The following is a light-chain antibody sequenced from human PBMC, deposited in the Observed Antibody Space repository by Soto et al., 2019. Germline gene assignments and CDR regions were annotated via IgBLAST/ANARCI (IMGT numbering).Light chain of an antibody. CDR2: GAS. CDR3: LQHNDYPYT. J-gene: IGKJ4*01. V-gene: IGKV1-17*02. CDR1: QAIRTD. Sequence: DIQMTQSPSSLSASVGDRVTITCRASQAIRTDLGWYQQKPGKAPKRLIYGASKLHDGVPLRFSGRGSGTEFTLTISNLQPEDFATYYCLQHNDYPYTFGGGTKVEIK.